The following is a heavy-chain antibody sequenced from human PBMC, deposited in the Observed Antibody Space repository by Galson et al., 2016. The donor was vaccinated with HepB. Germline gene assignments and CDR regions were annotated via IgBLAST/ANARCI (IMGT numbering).Heavy chain of an antibody. CDR2: MWYDGSKK. Sequence: SLRLSCAASGFTFGSYAMHWVRQAPGKGLEWVAVMWYDGSKKYYSDSVKGRFTISRDNSKNTLYLQMNSLRVEDTAVFYCARDLGGAVPAADGMDVWGQGTTVTVSS. D-gene: IGHD3-10*01. CDR1: GFTFGSYA. V-gene: IGHV3-33*01. CDR3: ARDLGGAVPAADGMDV. J-gene: IGHJ6*02.